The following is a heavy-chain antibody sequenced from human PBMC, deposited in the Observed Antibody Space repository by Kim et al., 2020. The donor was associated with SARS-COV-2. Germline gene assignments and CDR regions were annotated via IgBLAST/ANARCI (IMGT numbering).Heavy chain of an antibody. D-gene: IGHD7-27*01. CDR3: ARLLTNSGWFDP. CDR2: IYYSGST. Sequence: SETLSLTCTVSGDSISSSSYYWGWIRQPPGKGLEWIGNIYYSGSTYYNPSLKSRVTISVDTSKNQFSLKLSSVTAADTAVYYCARLLTNSGWFDPWGQGTLVTVS. CDR1: GDSISSSSYY. J-gene: IGHJ5*02. V-gene: IGHV4-39*01.